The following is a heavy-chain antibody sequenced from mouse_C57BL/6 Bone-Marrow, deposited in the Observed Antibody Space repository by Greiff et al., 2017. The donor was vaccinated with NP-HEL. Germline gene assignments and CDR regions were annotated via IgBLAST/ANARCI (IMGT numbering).Heavy chain of an antibody. CDR2: INPGSGGT. CDR3: AGGNLDY. Sequence: VQLQESGAELVRPGTSVKVSCKASGYAFTNYLIEWVKQRPGQGLEWIGVINPGSGGTNYNEKFKGKATLTADKSSSTAYMQLSSLTSEDSAVYFCAGGNLDYWGQGTTLTVSS. CDR1: GYAFTNYL. D-gene: IGHD2-1*01. J-gene: IGHJ2*01. V-gene: IGHV1-54*01.